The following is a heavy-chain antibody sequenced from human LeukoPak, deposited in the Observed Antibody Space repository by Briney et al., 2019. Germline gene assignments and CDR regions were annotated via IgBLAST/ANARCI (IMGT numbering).Heavy chain of an antibody. J-gene: IGHJ4*02. CDR1: GDSISSSNYY. Sequence: SETLSLTCTVSGDSISSSNYYWGWLRQPPGKGLEWIGSIYNSGGTYYNPPLKSRVTISVDTSKNQFSLKLRSVTAADTAVYYCAHQSTHGFGELLYEDWGRGTLVTVSS. CDR2: IYNSGGT. CDR3: AHQSTHGFGELLYED. V-gene: IGHV4-39*01. D-gene: IGHD3-10*01.